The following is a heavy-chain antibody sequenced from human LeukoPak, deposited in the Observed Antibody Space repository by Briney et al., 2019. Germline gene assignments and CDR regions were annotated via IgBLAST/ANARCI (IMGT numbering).Heavy chain of an antibody. J-gene: IGHJ1*01. CDR1: GGSISSYY. D-gene: IGHD2-2*01. Sequence: NSSETLSLTCTVSGGSISSYYWSWIRQPAGKGLGWIGHIYTSGSTNYNPSLKSRVTISVDTSKNQFSLKLSSVTAADTAVYYCASRRVVVPAAISYFQHWGQGTLVTVSS. CDR2: IYTSGST. V-gene: IGHV4-4*07. CDR3: ASRRVVVPAAISYFQH.